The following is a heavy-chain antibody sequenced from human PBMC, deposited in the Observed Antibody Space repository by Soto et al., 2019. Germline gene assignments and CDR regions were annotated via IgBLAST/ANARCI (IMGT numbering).Heavy chain of an antibody. D-gene: IGHD6-6*01. Sequence: GGSLRLTCAASGFTFSSYSMNWVRQAPGKGLEWVGRIKSKTDGGTTDYAAPVKGRFTISRDDSKNTLYLQMNSLKTEDTAVYYCTTDPRGGGSSYYYRMDVWGQGTTVTVSS. CDR1: GFTFSSYS. CDR3: TTDPRGGGSSYYYRMDV. V-gene: IGHV3-15*07. J-gene: IGHJ6*02. CDR2: IKSKTDGGTT.